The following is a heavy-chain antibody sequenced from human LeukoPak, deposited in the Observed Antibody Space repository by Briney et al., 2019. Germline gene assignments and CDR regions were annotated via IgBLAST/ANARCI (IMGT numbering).Heavy chain of an antibody. Sequence: RAGGSLRLSCAASGFTFSTYAMHWARQAPGKGLEWVAVISYDGSHKYYADSVKGRFTISRDNSKNTQYLQMSSLRAEDTAVYYCARGVGVGYSSSWYLYGMDVWGQGTTVTVSS. J-gene: IGHJ6*02. D-gene: IGHD6-13*01. V-gene: IGHV3-30*04. CDR2: ISYDGSHK. CDR1: GFTFSTYA. CDR3: ARGVGVGYSSSWYLYGMDV.